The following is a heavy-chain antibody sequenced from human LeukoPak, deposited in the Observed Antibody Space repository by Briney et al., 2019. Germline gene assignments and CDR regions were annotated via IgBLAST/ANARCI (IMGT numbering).Heavy chain of an antibody. CDR1: GFTFSSYS. D-gene: IGHD3-22*01. CDR2: ISSSSSTI. Sequence: GGSLRLSCAASGFTFSSYSMNWVRQAPGKGLEWVSYISSSSSTIYYADSVKGRFTISRDNAKNSLYLQMNSLRAEDTAVYYCAREDDSSGYYFLDAFDIWGQGTMVTVSS. J-gene: IGHJ3*02. V-gene: IGHV3-48*04. CDR3: AREDDSSGYYFLDAFDI.